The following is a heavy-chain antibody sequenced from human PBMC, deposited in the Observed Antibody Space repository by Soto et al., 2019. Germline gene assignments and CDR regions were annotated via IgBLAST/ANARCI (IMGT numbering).Heavy chain of an antibody. CDR2: ISRGGST. J-gene: IGHJ5*02. CDR3: AKGHNWFDT. CDR1: AVTFSRFG. V-gene: IGHV3-23*01. Sequence: SYARPAVTFSRFGMTWVRQAPGKGLEWVSSISRGGSTYYAGSVKGRFTVSRDNSNSTLYLQMNSLRAEDTAVYYCAKGHNWFDTWGQGTLVTVSS.